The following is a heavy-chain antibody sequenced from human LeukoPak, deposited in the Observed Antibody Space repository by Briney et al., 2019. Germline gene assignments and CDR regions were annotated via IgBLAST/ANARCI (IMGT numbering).Heavy chain of an antibody. Sequence: GGSLRLSCAASEFTFSSYEMNWVRQAPGKGLEWVTYISSSGSTIYYADYVKGRFTVSRDNAKNSLYLQMNNLRAEDTALYYCGRDRVGGRGYSLDYLGQGTLVTVSS. J-gene: IGHJ4*02. CDR1: EFTFSSYE. V-gene: IGHV3-48*03. CDR2: ISSSGSTI. CDR3: GRDRVGGRGYSLDY. D-gene: IGHD5-18*01.